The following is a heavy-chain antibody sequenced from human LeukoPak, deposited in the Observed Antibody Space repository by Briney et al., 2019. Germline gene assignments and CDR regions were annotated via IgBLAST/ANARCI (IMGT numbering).Heavy chain of an antibody. CDR2: VDHTGST. J-gene: IGHJ6*03. D-gene: IGHD1-1*01. CDR3: ARGRVSSSTWYSTYYYYFYMDV. V-gene: IGHV4-59*01. CDR1: DDSITMYY. Sequence: SETLSLTCTVSDDSITMYYWTWIRQPPGKGLEWIGYVDHTGSTNFNPSLNGRVSISRDTTKNLFSLRLRSVTAADTAVYFCARGRVSSSTWYSTYYYYFYMDVWGKGTTVSVSS.